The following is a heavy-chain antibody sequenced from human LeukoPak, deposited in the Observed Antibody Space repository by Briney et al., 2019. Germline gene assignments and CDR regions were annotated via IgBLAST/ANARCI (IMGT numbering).Heavy chain of an antibody. CDR1: DDSFSSHY. Sequence: SETLSLTCAVSDDSFSSHYWTWIRQPPGKGLEWIGYISYIGSTNYNPSLKSRVTISIDTSRNQFSLRLSSVTAADTAVCYCARDLVTVTKGFDIWGQGTMVSVSS. CDR3: ARDLVTVTKGFDI. CDR2: ISYIGST. J-gene: IGHJ3*02. D-gene: IGHD4-17*01. V-gene: IGHV4-59*11.